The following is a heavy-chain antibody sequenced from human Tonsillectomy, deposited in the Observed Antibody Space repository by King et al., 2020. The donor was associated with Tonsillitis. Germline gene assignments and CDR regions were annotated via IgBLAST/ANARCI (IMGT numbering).Heavy chain of an antibody. CDR2: IKSKSAGGTT. CDR3: TTDRGIAVRPIFDS. D-gene: IGHD6-6*01. J-gene: IGHJ4*02. Sequence: VQLVESGGDLVKPGGSLRLSCAASGFTFSNAWMSWARQASGKGLEWVGRIKSKSAGGTTDYAAPGKGRFTISLDDSKNTLYLQMNSLETDDTAVYYCTTDRGIAVRPIFDSWGQGTLVTVSS. CDR1: GFTFSNAW. V-gene: IGHV3-15*01.